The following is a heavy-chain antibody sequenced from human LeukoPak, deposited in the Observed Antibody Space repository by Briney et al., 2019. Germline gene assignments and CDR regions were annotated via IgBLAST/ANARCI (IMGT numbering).Heavy chain of an antibody. J-gene: IGHJ5*02. V-gene: IGHV4-61*01. D-gene: IGHD6-13*01. CDR1: GGSVSSSSSY. Sequence: PSETLSLTCTVSGGSVSSSSSYWSWIRQPPGKGLEWIGYIYYSGSTNSNPSLKSRVTISINTSKNQFSLKLSSVTAADTAVYYCASLGWVAAAGANWFDPWGQGTLVTVSS. CDR3: ASLGWVAAAGANWFDP. CDR2: IYYSGST.